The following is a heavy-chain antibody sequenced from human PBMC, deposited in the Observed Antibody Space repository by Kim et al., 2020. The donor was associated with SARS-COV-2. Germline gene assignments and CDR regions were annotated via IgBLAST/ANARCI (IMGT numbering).Heavy chain of an antibody. V-gene: IGHV1-2*02. D-gene: IGHD6-19*01. CDR3: ARYCLYTEYSSGWLCMDV. CDR1: GYTFTGYY. Sequence: ASVKVSCKASGYTFTGYYMHWVRQAPGQGLEWMGWINPNSGGTNYAQKFQGRVTMTRDTSISTAYMELSRLRSDDTAVYYCARYCLYTEYSSGWLCMDVWGQGTTVTVSS. CDR2: INPNSGGT. J-gene: IGHJ6*02.